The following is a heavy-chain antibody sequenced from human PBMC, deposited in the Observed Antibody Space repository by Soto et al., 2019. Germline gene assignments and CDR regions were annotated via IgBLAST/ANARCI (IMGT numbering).Heavy chain of an antibody. J-gene: IGHJ4*02. D-gene: IGHD3-22*01. Sequence: HGGSLRLSGGASRIIFTGYAMTWIHQAPGKGLEWVSDISGSGFSTHYADSVKGRFTISRDNSKNTLYLQMNSLRAEDTAVYYCAKDSIAMIVVVIDYFDYWGQGTLVTVSS. CDR2: ISGSGFST. V-gene: IGHV3-23*01. CDR1: RIIFTGYA. CDR3: AKDSIAMIVVVIDYFDY.